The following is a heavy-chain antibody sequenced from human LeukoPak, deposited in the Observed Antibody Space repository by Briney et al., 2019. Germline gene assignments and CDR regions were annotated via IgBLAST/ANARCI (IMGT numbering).Heavy chain of an antibody. Sequence: GGSLRLSCAASGFTFSSYAMSWVRQAPGRGLEWVSSINGYADSTKYADSVKGRFTISRDNSKNTLYLQMNSLRADDTAIYYCAKCLRTSYWYLQHWGRGTLVTVSS. V-gene: IGHV3-23*01. J-gene: IGHJ2*01. CDR3: AKCLRTSYWYLQH. CDR1: GFTFSSYA. D-gene: IGHD3-10*01. CDR2: INGYADST.